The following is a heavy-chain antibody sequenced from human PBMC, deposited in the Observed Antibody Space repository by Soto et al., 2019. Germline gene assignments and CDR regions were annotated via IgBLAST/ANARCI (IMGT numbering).Heavy chain of an antibody. CDR2: ISGRGGST. D-gene: IGHD6-6*01. Sequence: PRSSLRPSCAPSGFTFNTYALSWFRLAPGKGLEWVSTISGRGGSTYYADSVKGRFTISRDNSKNTLYLQMNSLRAEDTAVYYCAKGEESIAGYGMDVWGQGTKVTVSS. J-gene: IGHJ6*02. CDR1: GFTFNTYA. CDR3: AKGEESIAGYGMDV. V-gene: IGHV3-23*01.